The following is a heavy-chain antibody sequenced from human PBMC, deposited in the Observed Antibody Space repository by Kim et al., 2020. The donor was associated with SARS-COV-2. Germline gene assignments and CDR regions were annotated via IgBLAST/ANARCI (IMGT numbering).Heavy chain of an antibody. D-gene: IGHD3-9*01. J-gene: IGHJ5*02. CDR3: AKDQVERYDLWFDP. V-gene: IGHV3-23*01. CDR1: GFTFSSYS. CDR2: ISGSGGST. Sequence: GGSLRLSCAASGFTFSSYSMSWVRQAPGKGLEWVSAISGSGGSTYYADSVKGRFTISRDNSKNTLYLQMNSLRAEDTAVYYCAKDQVERYDLWFDPWGQGTLVTVSS.